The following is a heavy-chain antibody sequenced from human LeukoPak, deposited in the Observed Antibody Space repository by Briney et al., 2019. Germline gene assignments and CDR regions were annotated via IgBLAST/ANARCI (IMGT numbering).Heavy chain of an antibody. CDR3: ARDEGSNWNDMEFYYYYYMDV. V-gene: IGHV1-69*04. CDR1: GGTFSSYT. J-gene: IGHJ6*03. Sequence: RASVKVSCKASGGTFSSYTISWVRHAPGQGREWMGRIIPFLGIATYAQTCQGRRTITTDTSTGKAYMELRSLRSDDTAVYYCARDEGSNWNDMEFYYYYYMDVWGKGTTVTVSS. D-gene: IGHD1-1*01. CDR2: IIPFLGIA.